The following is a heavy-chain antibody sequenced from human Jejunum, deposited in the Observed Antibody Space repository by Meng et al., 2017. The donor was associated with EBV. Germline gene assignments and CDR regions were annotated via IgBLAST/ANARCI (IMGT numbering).Heavy chain of an antibody. Sequence: KRRMSEPGPVKSSGTRSISCTVSCGSIKVNIYNLGWIRQPPGTGLEWIGTVFSSGRNYNPSLKSQVSIYVATPTIPFSLKVNSVPAADTAVYYCVMCPDYAKSGYWGQGILVTVSS. CDR1: CGSIKVNIYN. CDR3: VMCPDYAKSGY. CDR2: VFSSGR. J-gene: IGHJ4*02. D-gene: IGHD4-17*01. V-gene: IGHV4-39*01.